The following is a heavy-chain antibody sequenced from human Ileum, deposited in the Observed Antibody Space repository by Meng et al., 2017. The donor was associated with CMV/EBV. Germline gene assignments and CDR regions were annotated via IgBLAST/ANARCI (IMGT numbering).Heavy chain of an antibody. D-gene: IGHD3-22*01. CDR1: FTVDRNA. J-gene: IGHJ4*02. CDR2: IGGSTDST. CDR3: ARTQGYYYDATGYFADY. Sequence: FTVDRNAMNWVRQTPGKGLEWVSAIGGSTDSTYYADFVRGRFTISRDISKNTLYLHMNSLRAEDTAVYYCARTQGYYYDATGYFADYWGQGTLVTVSS. V-gene: IGHV3-23*01.